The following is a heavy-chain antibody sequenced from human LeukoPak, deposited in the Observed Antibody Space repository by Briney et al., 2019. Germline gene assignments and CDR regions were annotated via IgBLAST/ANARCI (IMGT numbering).Heavy chain of an antibody. D-gene: IGHD6-13*01. J-gene: IGHJ4*02. CDR2: IYHSGST. Sequence: PSETLSLTCTVSGGSISSGGYYWSWIRQPPGKGLEWIGYIYHSGSTYYNPPLKSRVTISVDRSKNQFSLKLSSVTAADTAVYYCARGGSSCDYWGQGTLVTVSS. V-gene: IGHV4-30-2*01. CDR3: ARGGSSCDY. CDR1: GGSISSGGYY.